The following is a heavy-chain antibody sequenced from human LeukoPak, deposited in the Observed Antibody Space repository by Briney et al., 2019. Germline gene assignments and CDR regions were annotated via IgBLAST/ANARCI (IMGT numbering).Heavy chain of an antibody. CDR3: ASMYNWNYSTETLLDY. Sequence: SVKVSCKASGGTFSSYAISWVRQAPGQGLEWMGRIIPILGIANYAQKFQGRVTITADKSTSTAYMELSSLRSEDTAVYYCASMYNWNYSTETLLDYWGRGTLVTVSS. J-gene: IGHJ4*02. D-gene: IGHD1-7*01. CDR2: IIPILGIA. V-gene: IGHV1-69*04. CDR1: GGTFSSYA.